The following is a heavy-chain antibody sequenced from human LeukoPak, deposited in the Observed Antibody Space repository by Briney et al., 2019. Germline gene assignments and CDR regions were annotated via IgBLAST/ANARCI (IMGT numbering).Heavy chain of an antibody. Sequence: PGRSLRLSCAASGFTFSSYGMHWVRQAPGKGLEWVAVIWYDRSKNDRSKKYYADSVKGRFTISRDNSKNTLYLQMNSLRAEDTAVYYCAKFPQTDLTFDYWGQGTLVTVSS. CDR2: IWYDRSKNDRSKK. CDR1: GFTFSSYG. J-gene: IGHJ4*02. V-gene: IGHV3-33*06. D-gene: IGHD3-9*01. CDR3: AKFPQTDLTFDY.